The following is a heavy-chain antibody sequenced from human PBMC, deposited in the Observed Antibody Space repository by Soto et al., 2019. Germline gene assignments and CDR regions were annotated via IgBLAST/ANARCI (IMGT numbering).Heavy chain of an antibody. CDR3: ARVERDGHSYGYVAY. V-gene: IGHV4-31*03. Sequence: KPSETLSLTCTVSGGSISSDGYYWSWIRQHPGKGLEWIGYIYYSGSTNYTPSLKSRLTISVDTSKNQFSLKLSSVTAADTAVYYCARVERDGHSYGYVAYWGQGTLVTVSS. CDR2: IYYSGST. CDR1: GGSISSDGYY. J-gene: IGHJ4*02. D-gene: IGHD5-18*01.